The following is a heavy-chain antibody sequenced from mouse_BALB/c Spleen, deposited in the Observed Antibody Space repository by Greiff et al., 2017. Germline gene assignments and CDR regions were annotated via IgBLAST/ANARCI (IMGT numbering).Heavy chain of an antibody. Sequence: EVQLVESGGGLVQPGGSRKLSCAASGFTFSSFGMHWVRQAPEKGLEWVAYISSGSSTIYYADTVKGRFTISRDNPNNTLFLQMTSLRSEDTAMYYCARGGYGLDYWGQGTSVTVSS. J-gene: IGHJ4*01. CDR2: ISSGSSTI. CDR1: GFTFSSFG. D-gene: IGHD2-2*01. CDR3: ARGGYGLDY. V-gene: IGHV5-17*02.